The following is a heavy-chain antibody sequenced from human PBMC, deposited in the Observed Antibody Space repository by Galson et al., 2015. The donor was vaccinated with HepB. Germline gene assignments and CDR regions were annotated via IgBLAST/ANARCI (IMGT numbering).Heavy chain of an antibody. CDR3: ARDGRIWSGYHDAFNI. CDR1: DYTFSNYG. J-gene: IGHJ3*02. CDR2: SSAYNGNT. Sequence: SVTVSCKASDYTFSNYGISWVRQAPGQGLEWLGWSSAYNGNTKYGQNFQGRVTMTTDTSTRTAYMELRSLRSDDTAVYYCARDGRIWSGYHDAFNIWGQGTLVTVSS. D-gene: IGHD3-3*01. V-gene: IGHV1-18*01.